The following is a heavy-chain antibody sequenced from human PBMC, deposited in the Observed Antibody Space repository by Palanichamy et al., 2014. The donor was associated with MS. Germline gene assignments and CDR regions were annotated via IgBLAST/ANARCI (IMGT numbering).Heavy chain of an antibody. Sequence: QVRLVQSGAGVMRPGASMKISCETSGYTFRVYTVHWVRQAPGQGLEWMGWIDTGTGDTRYSQDFQGRVTITRDTSASTAYMELRSLRSDDTAVYFCVTTLHSSGFSYYWGQGSLVTVSS. D-gene: IGHD6-19*01. J-gene: IGHJ4*02. V-gene: IGHV1-3*04. CDR3: VTTLHSSGFSYY. CDR1: GYTFRVYT. CDR2: IDTGTGDT.